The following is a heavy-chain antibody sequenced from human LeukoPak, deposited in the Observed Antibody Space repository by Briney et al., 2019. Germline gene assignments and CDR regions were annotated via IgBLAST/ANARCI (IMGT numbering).Heavy chain of an antibody. J-gene: IGHJ5*02. CDR2: IDPGDSDT. V-gene: IGHV5-51*01. Sequence: GESLKISCKGSGYIFTSYWIGWVRQMPGKGLEWMGIIDPGDSDTTYSPSLQGQVTISADKSISTAYLQWSSLKASDTAMYYCARAAYYDFWSGYDPWGQGTLVTVSS. D-gene: IGHD3-3*01. CDR1: GYIFTSYW. CDR3: ARAAYYDFWSGYDP.